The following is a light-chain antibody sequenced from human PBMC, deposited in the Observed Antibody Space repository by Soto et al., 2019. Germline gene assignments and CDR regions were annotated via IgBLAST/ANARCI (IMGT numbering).Light chain of an antibody. CDR2: WAS. J-gene: IGKJ2*01. Sequence: ILMTQSPDSLAVSLGERATIHCKSRQSVLYGSNSCLAWYQQKPGQPPKLLIYWASIRESGVPDRFSGSGSATDFTLTISSLQAEDVAVYYCQQYFRTPYTFGQGTKLEIE. CDR3: QQYFRTPYT. CDR1: QSVLYGSNSC. V-gene: IGKV4-1*01.